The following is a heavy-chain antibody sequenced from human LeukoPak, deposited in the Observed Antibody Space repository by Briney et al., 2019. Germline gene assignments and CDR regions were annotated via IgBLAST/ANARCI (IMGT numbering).Heavy chain of an antibody. CDR1: GGSISSYY. CDR3: ARGRSDFWSGYNWFDP. CDR2: INHSGST. J-gene: IGHJ5*02. Sequence: SETLSLTCTVSGGSISSYYWSWIRQPPGKGLEWIGEINHSGSTNYNPSLKSRVTISVDTSKNQFSLKLSSVTAADTAVYYCARGRSDFWSGYNWFDPWGQGTLVTVSS. V-gene: IGHV4-34*01. D-gene: IGHD3-3*01.